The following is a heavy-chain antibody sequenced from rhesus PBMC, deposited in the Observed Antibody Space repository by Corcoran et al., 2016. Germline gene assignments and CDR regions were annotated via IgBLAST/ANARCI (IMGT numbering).Heavy chain of an antibody. CDR3: AKGDSSFFDY. CDR1: GFTFSSYG. CDR2: ISTVGGST. V-gene: IGHV3S5*01. J-gene: IGHJ4*01. Sequence: EVQLVESGGGLVQPGGSLRLSCAASGFTFSSYGMSWVRQAPGKGLEWVSYISTVGGSTYYADSVKGRFTISRDNSKNTLSLQMNSLRAEDTAVYYCAKGDSSFFDYWGQGVLVTVSS. D-gene: IGHD6-13*01.